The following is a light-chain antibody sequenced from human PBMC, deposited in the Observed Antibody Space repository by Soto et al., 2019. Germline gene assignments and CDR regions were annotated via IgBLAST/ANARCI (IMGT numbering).Light chain of an antibody. V-gene: IGLV2-8*01. CDR3: SSFAGNNNLL. Sequence: QSVLTQPPSASGSPGQSVTISCTGTSSDVGAYNFVCWYQQHPGKAPKLIISEVSKRPSGVPDRFSGSKSGNTASLTVSGLQAEDEADYYCSSFAGNNNLLFGGGTKVTVL. CDR1: SSDVGAYNF. CDR2: EVS. J-gene: IGLJ3*02.